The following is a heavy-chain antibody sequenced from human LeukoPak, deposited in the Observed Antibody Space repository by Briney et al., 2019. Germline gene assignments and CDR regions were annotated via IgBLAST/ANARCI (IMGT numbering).Heavy chain of an antibody. Sequence: ASVKVSCKASGYTFANYGLSWVRQAPGQGLEWMGWISAYNGDTNYAQNLQDRVSMTTDTSTSTAYMELRSLTSDDTAVYYCARGVAAAGTATSFDPWGQGTLVTVSS. V-gene: IGHV1-18*01. CDR3: ARGVAAAGTATSFDP. D-gene: IGHD6-13*01. CDR2: ISAYNGDT. J-gene: IGHJ5*02. CDR1: GYTFANYG.